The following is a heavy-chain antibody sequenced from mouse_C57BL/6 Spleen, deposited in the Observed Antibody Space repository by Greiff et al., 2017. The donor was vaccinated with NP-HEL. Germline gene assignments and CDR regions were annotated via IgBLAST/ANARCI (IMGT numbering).Heavy chain of an antibody. J-gene: IGHJ2*01. CDR1: GYTFTSYW. Sequence: QVQLQQPGAELVMPGASVKLSCKASGYTFTSYWMHWVKQRPGQGLEWIGEIDPSDSYTNYNQKFKGKSTLTVDKSTSTDYMQLSSLTSEDSTVYYCARDGSSGYYWGQGTTLTVSS. V-gene: IGHV1-69*01. D-gene: IGHD3-2*02. CDR3: ARDGSSGYY. CDR2: IDPSDSYT.